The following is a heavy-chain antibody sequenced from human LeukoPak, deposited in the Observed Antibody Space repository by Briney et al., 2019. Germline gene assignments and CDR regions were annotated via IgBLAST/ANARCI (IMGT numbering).Heavy chain of an antibody. CDR1: GFTFSSYA. CDR3: AREDMVNDAFDI. D-gene: IGHD5-18*01. V-gene: IGHV3-30-3*01. CDR2: ISYDGSNK. Sequence: PGRSLRLSCAASGFTFSSYAMHWVRQAPGKGLEWVAVISYDGSNKYYADSVKGRFTNSRDNSKNTLYLQMNSLRAEDTAVYYCAREDMVNDAFDIWGQGTMVTVSS. J-gene: IGHJ3*02.